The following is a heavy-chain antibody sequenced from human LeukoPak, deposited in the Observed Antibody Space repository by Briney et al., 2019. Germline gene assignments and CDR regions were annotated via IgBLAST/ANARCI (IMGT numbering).Heavy chain of an antibody. CDR3: ARVPVGTWFGP. CDR2: IYYSGST. Sequence: SETLSLTCTVSGGSISSYYWSWIRQPPGKGLEWIGYIYYSGSTNYNPSLKSRVTISVDTSKNQFSLKLSSVTAADTAVYYCARVPVGTWFGPWGQGTLVTVSS. CDR1: GGSISSYY. D-gene: IGHD7-27*01. V-gene: IGHV4-59*01. J-gene: IGHJ5*02.